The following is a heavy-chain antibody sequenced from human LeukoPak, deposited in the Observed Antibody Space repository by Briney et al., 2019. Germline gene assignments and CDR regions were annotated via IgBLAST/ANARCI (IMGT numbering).Heavy chain of an antibody. CDR3: ASSEGDMTAFDY. CDR1: GYTFTSYD. J-gene: IGHJ4*02. V-gene: IGHV1-8*01. D-gene: IGHD3-9*01. Sequence: ASVKASCKASGYTFTSYDINWVRQATGQGLEWMGWMNPNSGNTGYAQKFQGRVTMTRNTSISTAYMEPSSLRSEDTAVYYCASSEGDMTAFDYWGQGTLVTVSS. CDR2: MNPNSGNT.